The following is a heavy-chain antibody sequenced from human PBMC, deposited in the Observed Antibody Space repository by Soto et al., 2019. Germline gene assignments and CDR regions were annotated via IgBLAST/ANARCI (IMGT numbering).Heavy chain of an antibody. V-gene: IGHV1-18*01. CDR3: ARDRGSYALDS. CDR2: ISAYNGNT. CDR1: GYTFTSYG. Sequence: QVQLVQSGAEVKKPGASVKVSCKASGYTFTSYGIIWVRQAPGQGLEWMGWISAYNGNTHYAQKLQGRVTMTTDTSTSTAYSELRTLRSDDTAVYYCARDRGSYALDSWGQGTLVTVSS. J-gene: IGHJ4*02. D-gene: IGHD1-26*01.